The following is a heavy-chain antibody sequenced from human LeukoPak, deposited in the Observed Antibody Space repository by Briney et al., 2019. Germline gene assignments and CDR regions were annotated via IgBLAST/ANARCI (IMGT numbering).Heavy chain of an antibody. Sequence: PSGTLSLTCAVSGGSISSSNWWSWVRQPPGKGLEWIGEIYHSGITNYNPSLKSRVTISVDKSKHQFSLKLSSVTAADTAVYYCARDLIVADYYDSSGYYTDRYFQHWGQGTLVTVSS. J-gene: IGHJ1*01. D-gene: IGHD3-22*01. V-gene: IGHV4-4*02. CDR2: IYHSGIT. CDR1: GGSISSSNW. CDR3: ARDLIVADYYDSSGYYTDRYFQH.